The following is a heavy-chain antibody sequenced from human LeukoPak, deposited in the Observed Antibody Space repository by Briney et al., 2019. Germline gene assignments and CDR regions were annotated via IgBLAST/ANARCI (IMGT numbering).Heavy chain of an antibody. CDR2: INHSGST. J-gene: IGHJ5*02. D-gene: IGHD1-14*01. Sequence: KPSETLSLTCTVSGGSISSYYWSWIRQPPGKGLEWIGEINHSGSTNYNPSLKSRVTISVDTSKNQFSLKLSSVTAADTAVYYCARGSIRGLTNHNNWFDPWGQGTLVTVSS. CDR3: ARGSIRGLTNHNNWFDP. V-gene: IGHV4-34*01. CDR1: GGSISSYY.